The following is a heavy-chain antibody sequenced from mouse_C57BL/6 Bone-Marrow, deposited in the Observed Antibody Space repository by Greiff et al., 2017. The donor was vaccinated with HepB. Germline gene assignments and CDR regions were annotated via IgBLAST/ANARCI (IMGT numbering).Heavy chain of an antibody. CDR2: FHPYNDDT. J-gene: IGHJ2*01. Sequence: QVHVKQSGAELVKPGASVKMSCKASGYTFTTYPIEWMKQNHGKSLEWIGNFHPYNDDTKYNEKFKGKATLTVEKSSSTVYLELSRLTSDDSAVYYCARGNYEEKNYFDYWGQGTTLTVSS. CDR1: GYTFTTYP. V-gene: IGHV1-47*01. D-gene: IGHD2-1*01. CDR3: ARGNYEEKNYFDY.